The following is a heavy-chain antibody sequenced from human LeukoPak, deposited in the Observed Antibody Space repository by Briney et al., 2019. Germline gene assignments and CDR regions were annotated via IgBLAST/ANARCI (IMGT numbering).Heavy chain of an antibody. CDR1: GGSFSGDY. V-gene: IGHV4-34*01. Sequence: PSETLSLTCAVYGGSFSGDYWNWIRQPPGKGLEWIGEINHSGSTNYNPSLKSRVTISVDTSKNQFSLKLSSVTAADTAVYYCARGFHYYGSGSYHFDYWGQGTLVTVSS. CDR2: INHSGST. D-gene: IGHD3-10*01. CDR3: ARGFHYYGSGSYHFDY. J-gene: IGHJ4*02.